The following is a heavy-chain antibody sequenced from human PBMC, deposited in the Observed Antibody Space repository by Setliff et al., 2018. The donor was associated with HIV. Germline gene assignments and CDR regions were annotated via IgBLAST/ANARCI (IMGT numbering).Heavy chain of an antibody. Sequence: PAGSLRLSCAASGLNLTRCDMHWVRQAPGKGLDWLAGSWFDGNNRRYAASVKGRFTISRDNSKNTLYLHLDRLTAEDTAVYYCATSPPGGSSDYIWGSDYFDYWGQGALVTAPQ. V-gene: IGHV3-33*04. CDR3: ATSPPGGSSDYIWGSDYFDY. CDR2: SWFDGNNR. D-gene: IGHD5-12*01. CDR1: GLNLTRCD. J-gene: IGHJ4*02.